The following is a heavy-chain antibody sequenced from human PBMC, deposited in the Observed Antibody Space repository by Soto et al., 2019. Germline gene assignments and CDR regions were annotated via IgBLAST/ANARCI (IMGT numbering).Heavy chain of an antibody. CDR1: GVSISSYY. J-gene: IGHJ4*01. Sequence: PSETLSLTCTVSGVSISSYYWSWIRQPLGKGLEWIGYIFYSGSTNYNPSLKSRVTISVETSKNQFSLKLSSVTAADTAVYYCARGVGATPNFDNWGQGTLVTVSS. V-gene: IGHV4-59*01. CDR2: IFYSGST. CDR3: ARGVGATPNFDN. D-gene: IGHD1-26*01.